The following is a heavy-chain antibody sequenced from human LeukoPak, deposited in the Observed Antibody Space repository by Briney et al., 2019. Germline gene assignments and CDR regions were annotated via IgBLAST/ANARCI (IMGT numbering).Heavy chain of an antibody. Sequence: SETLSLTCTVSGGSISSYYWSWIRQPPGKGLEWIGEIIHSGSTNYNPSLKSRVTISVDTSKDQFSLKLSSVTAADTAVYYCARGHYESSGYYYSYYYMDVWGQGTTVTVSS. CDR1: GGSISSYY. CDR3: ARGHYESSGYYYSYYYMDV. D-gene: IGHD3-22*01. J-gene: IGHJ6*02. V-gene: IGHV4-34*01. CDR2: IIHSGST.